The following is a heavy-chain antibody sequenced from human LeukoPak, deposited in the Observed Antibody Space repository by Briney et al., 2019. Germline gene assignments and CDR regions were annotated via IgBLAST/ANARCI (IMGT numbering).Heavy chain of an antibody. V-gene: IGHV4-59*11. CDR1: GGSLSSHF. CDR3: ARFSSDCSTASCYLTY. D-gene: IGHD2-2*01. Sequence: SETLSLTCTVSGGSLSSHFWSWIRQPPGRGLELIGHIYYTGTTYYNPSLNSRVTISLDTSRNQFSLRLTSVTAADTAVYYCARFSSDCSTASCYLTYWGQGTLVTVSS. CDR2: IYYTGTT. J-gene: IGHJ4*02.